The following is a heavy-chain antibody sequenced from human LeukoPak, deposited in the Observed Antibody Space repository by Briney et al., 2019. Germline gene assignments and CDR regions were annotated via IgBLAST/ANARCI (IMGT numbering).Heavy chain of an antibody. CDR2: ISYDGSNK. CDR3: ARDMEEQWLETNYYYGMDV. Sequence: GGSLRLSCAASGFTFSSYAMHWVRQAPGKGLEWVAVISYDGSNKYYADSVKGRFTISRDNSKNTLYLQMNSLRAEDTAVYYCARDMEEQWLETNYYYGMDVWGQGTTVTVSS. D-gene: IGHD6-19*01. CDR1: GFTFSSYA. J-gene: IGHJ6*02. V-gene: IGHV3-30-3*01.